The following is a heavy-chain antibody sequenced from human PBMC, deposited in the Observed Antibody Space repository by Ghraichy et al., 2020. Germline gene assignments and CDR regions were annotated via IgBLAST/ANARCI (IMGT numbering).Heavy chain of an antibody. J-gene: IGHJ5*02. V-gene: IGHV3-21*01. CDR2: ISSSSSYI. CDR1: GFTFSSYS. D-gene: IGHD2-2*01. CDR3: AREDHCSSTSCQP. Sequence: SCAASGFTFSSYSMNWVRQAPGKGLEWVSSISSSSSYIYYADSVKGRFTISRDNAKNSLYLQMNSLRAEDTAVYYCAREDHCSSTSCQPWGQGTLVTVSS.